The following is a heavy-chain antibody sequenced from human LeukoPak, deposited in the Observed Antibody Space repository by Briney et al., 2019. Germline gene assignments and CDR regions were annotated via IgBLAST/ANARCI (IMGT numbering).Heavy chain of an antibody. Sequence: SETLSLTCTVSGGSISSYYWSWIRQPPGKGLEWIGYIYHSGSTYYNPSLKSRVTISVDRSKNQFSLKLSSVTAADTAVYYCARGLFTMTTYWGQGTLVTVSS. V-gene: IGHV4-59*12. D-gene: IGHD3-3*01. CDR2: IYHSGST. CDR1: GGSISSYY. J-gene: IGHJ4*02. CDR3: ARGLFTMTTY.